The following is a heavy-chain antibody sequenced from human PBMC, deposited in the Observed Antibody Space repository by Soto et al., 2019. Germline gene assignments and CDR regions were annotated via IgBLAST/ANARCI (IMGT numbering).Heavy chain of an antibody. V-gene: IGHV3-23*01. D-gene: IGHD6-19*01. J-gene: IGHJ6*02. CDR2: ISGSGGST. CDR1: GFTFSSYA. Sequence: GGSLRLSCAASGFTFSSYAMSWVRQAPGKGLEWVSAISGSGGSTYYADSVKGRFTISRDNSKNTLYLQMNSLRAEDTAVYYCAKDAGAVAGRPYYYYYYGMDVWGQGTTVTVSS. CDR3: AKDAGAVAGRPYYYYYYGMDV.